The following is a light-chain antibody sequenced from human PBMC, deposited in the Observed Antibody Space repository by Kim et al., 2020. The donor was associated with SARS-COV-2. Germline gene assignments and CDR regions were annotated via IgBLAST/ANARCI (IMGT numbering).Light chain of an antibody. CDR3: QQYNTYSLWT. CDR2: DVF. CDR1: QSLSDW. J-gene: IGKJ1*01. Sequence: SVGDRVTITCRASQSLSDWLAWYQQKPGKAPKLLIFDVFNLQNGVPSRFSGSGSETEFNLTISSLQPEDFATYYCQQYNTYSLWTFGQGTKVEIK. V-gene: IGKV1-5*01.